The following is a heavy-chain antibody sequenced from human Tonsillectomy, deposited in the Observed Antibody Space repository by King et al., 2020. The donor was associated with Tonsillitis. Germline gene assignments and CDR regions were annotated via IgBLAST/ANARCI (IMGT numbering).Heavy chain of an antibody. CDR3: ARDYSAMYYDY. V-gene: IGHV4-4*07. Sequence: QLQESGPGLVKPSETLSLTCSVSGNSISSYYWSWIRQPAGKGLEWIGRIHVTENTNYNPSLKSRVTMSVDTSKNQFSLNLSSVTAADTAVYYCARDYSAMYYDYWGQGSLVTVSS. J-gene: IGHJ4*02. D-gene: IGHD1-26*01. CDR1: GNSISSYY. CDR2: IHVTENT.